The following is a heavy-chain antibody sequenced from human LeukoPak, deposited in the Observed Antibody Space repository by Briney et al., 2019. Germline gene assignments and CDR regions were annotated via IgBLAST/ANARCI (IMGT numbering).Heavy chain of an antibody. CDR2: IYSDGST. CDR3: AKGRGWEASYYYYYMDV. V-gene: IGHV3-66*01. Sequence: GGSLRLSCAASGFTVSSNYMSWVRQAPGKGLEWVSFIYSDGSTYYADSVQGRFTLSRDNSKNTLYLQMNSLRAEDTAVYYCAKGRGWEASYYYYYMDVWGKGTTVTISS. J-gene: IGHJ6*03. CDR1: GFTVSSNY. D-gene: IGHD1-26*01.